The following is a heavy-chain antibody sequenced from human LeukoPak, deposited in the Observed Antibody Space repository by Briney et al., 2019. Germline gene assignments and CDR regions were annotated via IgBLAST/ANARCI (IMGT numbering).Heavy chain of an antibody. D-gene: IGHD4-17*01. V-gene: IGHV3-48*01. CDR3: ARGDLAYGDYGGYFDC. CDR2: ISSSSSTI. J-gene: IGHJ4*02. Sequence: GGSLRLSCAASGFTFSSYSMNWVRQAPGKGLEWVSYISSSSSTIYYADSVKGRFTISRDNAKNSLYLQMNSLRAEDTAVYYCARGDLAYGDYGGYFDCWGQGTLVTVSS. CDR1: GFTFSSYS.